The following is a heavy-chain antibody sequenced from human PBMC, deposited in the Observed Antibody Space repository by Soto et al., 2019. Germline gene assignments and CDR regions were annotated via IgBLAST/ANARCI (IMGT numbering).Heavy chain of an antibody. CDR2: INHSGIT. J-gene: IGHJ5*02. V-gene: IGHV4-34*01. Sequence: QVQLQQWGAGLLKPSETLSLTCAVYGGSFSGYYWSWIRQPPGKGLEWIGEINHSGITNYNPSLKSLVTISVETSKKQFSLKVSSVTAADAAVYYCERPLTTVTTSLGSWGQGNMVTVSS. CDR3: ERPLTTVTTSLGS. CDR1: GGSFSGYY. D-gene: IGHD4-17*01.